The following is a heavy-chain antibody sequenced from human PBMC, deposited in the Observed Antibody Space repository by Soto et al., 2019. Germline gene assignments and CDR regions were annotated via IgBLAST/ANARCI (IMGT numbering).Heavy chain of an antibody. V-gene: IGHV1-46*01. Sequence: ASVKVSCKASGYTFTSYYMHWVRQAPGQGLEWMGIINPSGGSTSYAQKFQGRVTMTRDTSTSTVYMELSSLRPEDTAVYYCARDVYYDILTGSNWFDPWGQGTLVTVSS. CDR2: INPSGGST. D-gene: IGHD3-9*01. J-gene: IGHJ5*02. CDR3: ARDVYYDILTGSNWFDP. CDR1: GYTFTSYY.